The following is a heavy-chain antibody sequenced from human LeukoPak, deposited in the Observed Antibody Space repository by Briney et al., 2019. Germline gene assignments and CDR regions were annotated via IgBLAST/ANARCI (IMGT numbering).Heavy chain of an antibody. D-gene: IGHD1-26*01. V-gene: IGHV3-21*04. Sequence: PGGSLRLSCVASGFSFSRYNMNWVRQAPGKGLEWVSSITSGSSYIFCADSVKGRFTISRDNAKNSLYLQMSSLRAEDTAVYYCARYSGTYRDYWGQGTLVTVSS. CDR1: GFSFSRYN. CDR3: ARYSGTYRDY. CDR2: ITSGSSYI. J-gene: IGHJ4*02.